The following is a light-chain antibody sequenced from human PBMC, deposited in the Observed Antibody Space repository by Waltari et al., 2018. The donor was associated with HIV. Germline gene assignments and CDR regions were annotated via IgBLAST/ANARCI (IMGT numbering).Light chain of an antibody. CDR3: ASYAGHDRFVL. V-gene: IGLV2-8*01. Sequence: QPALIQPPSASGSPGQSVTIPCTGTSGDIGNYDYVSWYQQHPGKAPQIIMYEVSQRSSGVPDRFSGSKSGNTASLTVSGLQAEDEADYYCASYAGHDRFVLLGGGTKVTVL. CDR2: EVS. CDR1: SGDIGNYDY. J-gene: IGLJ2*01.